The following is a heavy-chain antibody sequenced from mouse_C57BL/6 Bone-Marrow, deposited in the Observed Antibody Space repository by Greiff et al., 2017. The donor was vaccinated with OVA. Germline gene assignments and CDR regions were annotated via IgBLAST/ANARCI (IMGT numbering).Heavy chain of an antibody. Sequence: EVKLQESGPELVKPGASVKISCKASGYSFTGYYMNWVKQSPEKSLEWIGEINPSTGGTTYNQKFKAKATLTVDKSSSTAYMQLKSLTSEDSAVYYCARDDGYSGWGQGTLVTVSA. CDR2: INPSTGGT. J-gene: IGHJ3*02. CDR1: GYSFTGYY. D-gene: IGHD2-3*01. V-gene: IGHV1-42*01. CDR3: ARDDGYSG.